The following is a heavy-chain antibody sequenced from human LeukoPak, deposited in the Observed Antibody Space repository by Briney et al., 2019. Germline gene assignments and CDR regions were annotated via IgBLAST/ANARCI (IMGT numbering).Heavy chain of an antibody. CDR1: GYTFTSYG. CDR2: ISAYNGNT. Sequence: GASVKVSCKASGYTFTSYGISWVRQAPGQGLEWMGWISAYNGNTNYAQKLQGRVTMTTDTSTSTAYMELRSLRSDDTAVYYCARAYYDSSGYYQRGDYRGQGTLVTVSS. J-gene: IGHJ4*02. D-gene: IGHD3-22*01. V-gene: IGHV1-18*01. CDR3: ARAYYDSSGYYQRGDY.